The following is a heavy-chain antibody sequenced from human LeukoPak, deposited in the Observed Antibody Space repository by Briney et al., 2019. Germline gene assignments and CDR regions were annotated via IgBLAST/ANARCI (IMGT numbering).Heavy chain of an antibody. J-gene: IGHJ3*02. V-gene: IGHV3-9*03. CDR3: AKGFGSGGSWRYDAFDI. CDR2: ISWNSGSI. Sequence: PGGSLRLSCAASGFTFDDYSMHWVRQAPGKGLEWVSGISWNSGSIGYADSVRGRFTITRANAKNSLYLQMHSLRAEHMALYYCAKGFGSGGSWRYDAFDIWGQGTMVTVSS. CDR1: GFTFDDYS. D-gene: IGHD2-15*01.